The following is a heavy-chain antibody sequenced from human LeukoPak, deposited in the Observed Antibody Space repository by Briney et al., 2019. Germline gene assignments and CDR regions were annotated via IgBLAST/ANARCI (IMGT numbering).Heavy chain of an antibody. Sequence: GGSLRLSCAVSGFSVNTNYLSWVRQAPGKGLEWVSVIYSDGDTYYADSVKGRLTISRDNSKNTLYLQMNSRRAEDTAVYYCARPIIPPSREIYFDQWGQGTLVTVSS. V-gene: IGHV3-66*04. D-gene: IGHD2-2*02. CDR3: ARPIIPPSREIYFDQ. CDR1: GFSVNTNY. CDR2: IYSDGDT. J-gene: IGHJ4*02.